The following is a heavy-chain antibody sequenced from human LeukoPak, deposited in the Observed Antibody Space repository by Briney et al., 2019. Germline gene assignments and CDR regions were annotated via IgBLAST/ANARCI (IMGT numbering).Heavy chain of an antibody. V-gene: IGHV3-23*01. J-gene: IGHJ4*02. D-gene: IGHD3-22*01. Sequence: PGGSLRLSCAASGFTFSSYAMSWVRQAPGKGLEWVSAISGSGGSTYYADSVKGRFTISRDNSKNTLYLQMNSLRAEDTAVYYCAKDRHYYDSSGYYPNWGQGTLVTVSS. CDR2: ISGSGGST. CDR1: GFTFSSYA. CDR3: AKDRHYYDSSGYYPN.